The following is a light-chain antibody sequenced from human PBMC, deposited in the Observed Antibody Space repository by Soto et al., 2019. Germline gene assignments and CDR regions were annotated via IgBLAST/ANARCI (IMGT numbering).Light chain of an antibody. CDR2: LNSDGSH. CDR3: QTWGTGI. Sequence: QPVLTQSPSASASLGASVKLTCTLSSGHSSYAIAWHQQQPEKGPRYLMKLNSDGSHSKGDGIPDRFSGSSSGAERYLTISSLQSEDEADYYCQTWGTGIFGGGTKL. CDR1: SGHSSYA. V-gene: IGLV4-69*01. J-gene: IGLJ2*01.